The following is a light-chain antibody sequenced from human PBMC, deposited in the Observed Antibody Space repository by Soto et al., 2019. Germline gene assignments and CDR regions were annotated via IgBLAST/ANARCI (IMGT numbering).Light chain of an antibody. CDR1: QSISTW. J-gene: IGKJ1*01. V-gene: IGKV1-5*01. Sequence: DIQMTQSPSTLSASVGDRVTITCRASQSISTWLAWYQQKPGNAPKLLIFDASNLESGVPSRFSGSGSGTEFTLTIDSXXXDDFATYYCQQYNSDSRTFGQGTELDXK. CDR2: DAS. CDR3: QQYNSDSRT.